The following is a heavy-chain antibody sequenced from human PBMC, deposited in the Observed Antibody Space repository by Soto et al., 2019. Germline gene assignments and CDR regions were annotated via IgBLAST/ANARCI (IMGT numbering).Heavy chain of an antibody. D-gene: IGHD3-22*01. CDR1: GGTFSSYA. CDR3: ASWAYYDTSGYYLFHY. CDR2: IIPMFGTA. V-gene: IGHV1-69*12. Sequence: QVQLVQSGAEVKKPGSSVKVSCKASGGTFSSYAICWVRQAPGQGLQWVGGIIPMFGTANYAQKFQGRVTITADESTSTAYMELSSLRSEDTAVYYCASWAYYDTSGYYLFHYWGQGTLVTVSS. J-gene: IGHJ4*02.